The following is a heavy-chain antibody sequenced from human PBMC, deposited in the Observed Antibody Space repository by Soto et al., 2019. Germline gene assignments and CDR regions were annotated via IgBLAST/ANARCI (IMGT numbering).Heavy chain of an antibody. J-gene: IGHJ1*01. CDR2: ISKSGTTK. Sequence: LRLSCVASGFMFIGYEMNWVRQAPGKGLEWVAYISKSGTTKYYADSVKGRFTISRDTAKNTIYLQMNSLRVDDTAVYYCARVGSIALPYWGQGTLVTVSS. CDR1: GFMFIGYE. D-gene: IGHD1-26*01. V-gene: IGHV3-48*03. CDR3: ARVGSIALPY.